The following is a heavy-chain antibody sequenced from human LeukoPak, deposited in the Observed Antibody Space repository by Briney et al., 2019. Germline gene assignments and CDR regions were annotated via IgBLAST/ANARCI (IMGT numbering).Heavy chain of an antibody. J-gene: IGHJ4*02. D-gene: IGHD6-19*01. Sequence: PGGSLRLSCAASGFTFSSYAMSWVRQAPGKGLEWVSAINGGGGNTFYADSVKGRFTLSRDNSKNTLYLQMNSLRAEDTAVYYCAKDARRSSGWWFFDHWGQGTLVTVSS. CDR3: AKDARRSSGWWFFDH. V-gene: IGHV3-23*01. CDR2: INGGGGNT. CDR1: GFTFSSYA.